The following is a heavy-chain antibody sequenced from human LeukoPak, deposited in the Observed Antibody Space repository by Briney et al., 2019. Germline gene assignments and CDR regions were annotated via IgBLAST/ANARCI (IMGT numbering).Heavy chain of an antibody. CDR3: AKDRRWVRGVIRNYYYYGMDV. V-gene: IGHV3-23*01. CDR1: GFTFSSYA. CDR2: ISGSGGST. J-gene: IGHJ6*02. Sequence: PGGSLRLSCAASGFTFSSYAMSWVRQAPGKGLEWVSAISGSGGSTYYADSVKGRFTISRDNSKNTLYLQMNSLRAEDTAVYYCAKDRRWVRGVIRNYYYYGMDVWGQGTTVTVSS. D-gene: IGHD3-10*01.